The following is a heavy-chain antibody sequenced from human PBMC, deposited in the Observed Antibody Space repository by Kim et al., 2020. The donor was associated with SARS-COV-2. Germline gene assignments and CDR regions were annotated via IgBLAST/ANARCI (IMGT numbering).Heavy chain of an antibody. CDR3: ARSRDMDV. Sequence: SSTIYHADSVKGRFTISRDNAKNSLYLQMNSLRDEDTAVYYCARSRDMDVWGQGTTVTVSS. J-gene: IGHJ6*02. V-gene: IGHV3-48*02. CDR2: SSTI.